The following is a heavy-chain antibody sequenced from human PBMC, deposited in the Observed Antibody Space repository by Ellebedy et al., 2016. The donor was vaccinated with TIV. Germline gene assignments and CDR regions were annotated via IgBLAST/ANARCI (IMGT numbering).Heavy chain of an antibody. J-gene: IGHJ4*02. Sequence: PGGSLRLSCAASEFTFSNYAMSWVRQAPGKGLEWVSGISGSGGNTYYADSVKGRFTISRDNFKDMLYLQMNSLRAEDTAVYYCTKGSHCTSTSCYNIKTLGHYSWGQGTLVTVSS. CDR1: EFTFSNYA. CDR2: ISGSGGNT. CDR3: TKGSHCTSTSCYNIKTLGHYS. D-gene: IGHD2-2*01. V-gene: IGHV3-23*01.